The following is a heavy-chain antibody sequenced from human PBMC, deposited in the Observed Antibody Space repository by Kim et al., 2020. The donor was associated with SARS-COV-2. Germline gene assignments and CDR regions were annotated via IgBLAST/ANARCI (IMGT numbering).Heavy chain of an antibody. CDR2: IYYSGST. CDR3: ARLRDYYDSGRAFDI. J-gene: IGHJ3*02. CDR1: GGSISSSSYY. D-gene: IGHD3-22*01. V-gene: IGHV4-39*01. Sequence: SETLSLTCTVSGGSISSSSYYWGWIRQPPGKGLEWIGSIYYSGSTYYNPSLKSRVTISVDTSKNQFSLKLSSVTAADTAVYYCARLRDYYDSGRAFDIWGQGTMVTVSS.